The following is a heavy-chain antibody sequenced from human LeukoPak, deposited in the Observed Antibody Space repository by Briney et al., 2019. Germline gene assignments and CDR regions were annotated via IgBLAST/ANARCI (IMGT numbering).Heavy chain of an antibody. Sequence: RGSLRLSCAASGFTFSTYAMSWVRQPPGKGREWVSAISGSTGRTYYADSVKGRFTISRDNSKNTLYLQMNSLRAEDTAVYYCAKVSMVRGVTDKIDYWGQGTLVTVSS. V-gene: IGHV3-23*01. CDR1: GFTFSTYA. CDR3: AKVSMVRGVTDKIDY. CDR2: ISGSTGRT. D-gene: IGHD3-10*01. J-gene: IGHJ4*02.